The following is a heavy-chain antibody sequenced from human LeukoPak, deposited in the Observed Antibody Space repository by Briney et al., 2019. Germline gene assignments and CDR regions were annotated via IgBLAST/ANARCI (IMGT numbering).Heavy chain of an antibody. CDR2: ISGGGGST. CDR1: GSTFSSYA. Sequence: GGSLRLSCAASGSTFSSYAMSWVRQAPGKGLEWVSAISGGGGSTYYADSVKGRFTISRDNSKNTLYLQMNSLRAEDTAVYYCAKPLGYCSSTSCAALRVDYWGQGTLVTVSS. CDR3: AKPLGYCSSTSCAALRVDY. J-gene: IGHJ4*02. D-gene: IGHD2-2*01. V-gene: IGHV3-23*01.